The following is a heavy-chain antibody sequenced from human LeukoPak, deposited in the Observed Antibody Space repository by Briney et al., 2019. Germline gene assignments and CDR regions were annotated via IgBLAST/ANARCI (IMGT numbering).Heavy chain of an antibody. CDR2: ISASGSNI. D-gene: IGHD1-1*01. J-gene: IGHJ4*02. Sequence: PGGPLRLSCAASGFPFSSYSMNWVRQTPGKGLEWVSYISASGSNIYYLDSVKGRFTVSRDNAMNSLFLQMDRPRAEDTALYYCVRVKGTYFDFWGPGTLVTVSS. CDR3: VRVKGTYFDF. V-gene: IGHV3-48*01. CDR1: GFPFSSYS.